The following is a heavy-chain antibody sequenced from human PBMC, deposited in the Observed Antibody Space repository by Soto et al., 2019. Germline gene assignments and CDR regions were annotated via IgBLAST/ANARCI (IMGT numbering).Heavy chain of an antibody. D-gene: IGHD3-22*01. V-gene: IGHV2-5*01. Sequence: GSGPTLVNPTQTVTLTCSFSGFSLSVYGVRVIWFRQPPGETLEWLALIHWNDDKRYSPYLKSRLTITKDTSKNQVVLTLTNLDPLDTGTYFCAHTKDSSGFLTSWGQGILVTVSS. CDR3: AHTKDSSGFLTS. CDR2: IHWNDDK. CDR1: GFSLSVYGVR. J-gene: IGHJ5*02.